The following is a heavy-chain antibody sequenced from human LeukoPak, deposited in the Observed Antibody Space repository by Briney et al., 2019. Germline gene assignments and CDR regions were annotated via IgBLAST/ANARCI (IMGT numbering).Heavy chain of an antibody. Sequence: GSLRLSCAASGFTFSTYAIHLVRQAPGKGLEWVAVISYDGSNKYYADSVKGRFTISRDNSKNTLFLQMNSLRAEDTAVYYCARRLAAFGSSLDAFDIWGQGTMVTVSS. V-gene: IGHV3-30-3*01. CDR2: ISYDGSNK. CDR3: ARRLAAFGSSLDAFDI. J-gene: IGHJ3*02. D-gene: IGHD6-13*01. CDR1: GFTFSTYA.